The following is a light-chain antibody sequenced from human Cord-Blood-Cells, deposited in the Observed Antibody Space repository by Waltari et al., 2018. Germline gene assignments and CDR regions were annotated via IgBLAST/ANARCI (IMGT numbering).Light chain of an antibody. J-gene: IGKJ2*01. CDR3: QQYNNWPYT. V-gene: IGKV3-15*01. Sequence: EIVMTQSPTTLSVSPGERATLSCRASQSVSSNLAWYQQKPGQAPRLLIYGASTRATGIPARFSGSGSGTALTLTISSLQSEDIAVYYCQQYNNWPYTFGQGTKLEIK. CDR1: QSVSSN. CDR2: GAS.